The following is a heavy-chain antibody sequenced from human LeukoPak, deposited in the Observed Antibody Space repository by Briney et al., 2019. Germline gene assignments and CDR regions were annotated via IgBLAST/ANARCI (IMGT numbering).Heavy chain of an antibody. V-gene: IGHV3-30*02. CDR2: IWYDGRDK. CDR1: GFTFSGCG. J-gene: IGHJ4*02. D-gene: IGHD5-18*01. Sequence: GGSLRLSCAASGFTFSGCGMHWARQAPGKGLEWVAFIWYDGRDKYYADSVKGQFTISRDNSKNTLYLQMNSLRAEDTAVYYCAKDPYSYGSYFDYWGQGTLVTVSS. CDR3: AKDPYSYGSYFDY.